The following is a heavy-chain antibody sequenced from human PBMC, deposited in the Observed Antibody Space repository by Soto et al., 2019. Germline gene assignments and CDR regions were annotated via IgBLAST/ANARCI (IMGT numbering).Heavy chain of an antibody. J-gene: IGHJ6*02. Sequence: SVKVSCKASGGTFSSYAISWVRQAPGQGLEWMGGIIPIFGTANYAQKFQGRVTITADESTSTAYMELSSLRSEDTAVYYWARGYFGGDFYWGSYYRMGVWDQATTLTV. V-gene: IGHV1-69*13. CDR2: IIPIFGTA. CDR1: GGTFSSYA. CDR3: ARGYFGGDFYWGSYYRMGV. D-gene: IGHD2-21*02.